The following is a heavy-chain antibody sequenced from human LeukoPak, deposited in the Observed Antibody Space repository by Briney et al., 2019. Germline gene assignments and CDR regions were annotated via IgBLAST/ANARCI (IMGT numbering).Heavy chain of an antibody. CDR3: ARVRSPRHYYDTSDYHGAADY. D-gene: IGHD3-22*01. V-gene: IGHV1-18*01. Sequence: GASVKVSCKASGYTFTNYGLTWVRQAPGQGLEWMGWISAYNGYTKYAQKFQGRVTMTTDTSTSTAYMELRSLRSDDTAVYYCARVRSPRHYYDTSDYHGAADYWGQGTLVTVSS. CDR1: GYTFTNYG. CDR2: ISAYNGYT. J-gene: IGHJ4*02.